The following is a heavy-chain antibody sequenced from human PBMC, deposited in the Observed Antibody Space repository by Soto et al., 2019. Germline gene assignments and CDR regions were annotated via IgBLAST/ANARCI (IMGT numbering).Heavy chain of an antibody. D-gene: IGHD3-10*01. J-gene: IGHJ4*02. CDR1: GYSFTTYW. V-gene: IGHV5-51*01. CDR3: AIQTTLVRSIIRPSYNY. Sequence: PGESLKISCKASGYSFTTYWIGWVRQMPGKGLEWMGIIYPGDSDTRYSPSFQGQVTISADKSISTAYLQWSSLKASDTAMYYCAIQTTLVRSIIRPSYNYWGQGTLVTVSS. CDR2: IYPGDSDT.